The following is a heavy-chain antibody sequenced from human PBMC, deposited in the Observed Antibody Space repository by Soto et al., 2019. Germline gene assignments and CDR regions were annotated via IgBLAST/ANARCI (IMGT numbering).Heavy chain of an antibody. CDR2: IAYSGDT. J-gene: IGHJ5*02. D-gene: IGHD3-9*01. CDR1: GGSIISADSY. Sequence: PSETLSLICAFPGGSIISADSYWFWIRKHPGKGLEWIGYIAYSGDTYYNPTLRNRVTISADTSENKFSLTLKSVTAADTAVYFYARDFERSAIGPWGQGTSVTVSS. V-gene: IGHV4-31*11. CDR3: ARDFERSAIGP.